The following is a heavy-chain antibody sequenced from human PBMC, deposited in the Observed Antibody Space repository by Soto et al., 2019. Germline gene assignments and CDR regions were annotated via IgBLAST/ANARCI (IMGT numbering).Heavy chain of an antibody. J-gene: IGHJ3*02. D-gene: IGHD4-17*01. CDR3: ASMTTVATAAFDI. V-gene: IGHV2-5*01. CDR1: GLSFVTSGVG. CDR2: IYWNDDK. Sequence: QITLKESGPTPVKPTQTLTLTCTASGLSFVTSGVGVGWIRQPPGQALEWLALIYWNDDKRYSPTLKSSLTISKDTSKNQVVLTMSNVDPVDTATYYCASMTTVATAAFDIWGQGTMVTVSS.